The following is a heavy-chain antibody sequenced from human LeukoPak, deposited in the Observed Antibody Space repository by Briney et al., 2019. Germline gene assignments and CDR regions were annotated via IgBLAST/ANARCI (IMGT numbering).Heavy chain of an antibody. CDR2: IHHSGST. CDR3: ANRYCSSTSCYTRFDY. D-gene: IGHD2-2*02. J-gene: IGHJ4*02. V-gene: IGHV4-38-2*02. CDR1: AYSISSGYY. Sequence: NPSETLSLTCTVSAYSISSGYYWGWIRQPPGRRLEWIGSIHHSGSTYYNPSLKSRVTIPVDTSKNQFSLKLSSVTAADTAVYYCANRYCSSTSCYTRFDYWGQGTLVTVSS.